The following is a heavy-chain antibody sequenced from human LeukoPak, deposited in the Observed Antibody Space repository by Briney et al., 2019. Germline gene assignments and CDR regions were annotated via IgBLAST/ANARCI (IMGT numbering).Heavy chain of an antibody. CDR1: GASIRNYY. V-gene: IGHV4-4*09. D-gene: IGHD1-26*01. CDR2: IHATGGS. Sequence: SETLSLTCTVSGASIRNYYWSWIRQTPEKGLEWMGYIHATGGSNYYPSLKSRLTVSIDTSRNQLSLKLTSVTAADTAVYFCARLGGYHDFWGQGALVTVSS. J-gene: IGHJ4*02. CDR3: ARLGGYHDF.